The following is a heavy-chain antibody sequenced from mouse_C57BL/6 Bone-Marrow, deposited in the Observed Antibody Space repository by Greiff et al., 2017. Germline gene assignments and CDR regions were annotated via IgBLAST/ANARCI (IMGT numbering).Heavy chain of an antibody. D-gene: IGHD3-2*02. CDR2: INPNYGAT. J-gene: IGHJ4*01. Sequence: EVQLQQSGPELVKPGASVKISCTASGYSFTDYNMNWVKQSNGKSLEWIGVINPNYGATSYNQKFKGKATLTVDQSSSTAYMQLNSLTSEDSAVYYCARSRQLRLRKGPAMDYWGKGTSVTVSS. CDR3: ARSRQLRLRKGPAMDY. CDR1: GYSFTDYN. V-gene: IGHV1-39*01.